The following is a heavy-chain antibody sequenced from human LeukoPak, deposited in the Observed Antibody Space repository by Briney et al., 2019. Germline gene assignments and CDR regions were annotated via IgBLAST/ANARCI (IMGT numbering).Heavy chain of an antibody. D-gene: IGHD3-9*01. V-gene: IGHV4-39*01. CDR3: RSHTLTQRPYYFDY. CDR1: GGSISSSSYY. J-gene: IGHJ4*02. CDR2: IYYSGST. Sequence: LETLSLTCTVSGGSISSSSYYWGWIRQPPGKGLEWIGSIYYSGSTYYNPSLKSRVTISVDTSKNQFSLKLSSVTAADTAVYYCRSHTLTQRPYYFDYWGQGTLVTVSS.